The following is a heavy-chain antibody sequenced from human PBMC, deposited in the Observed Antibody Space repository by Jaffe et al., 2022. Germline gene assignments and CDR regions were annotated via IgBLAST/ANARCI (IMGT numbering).Heavy chain of an antibody. CDR1: GFTFSSYW. Sequence: EVQLVESGGGLVQPGGSLRLSCAASGFTFSSYWMHWVRQAPGKGLVWVSRINSDGSSTSYADSVKGRFTISRDNAKNTLYLQMNSLRAEDTAVYYCARDPGTTVTTWYFDLWGRGTLVTVSS. J-gene: IGHJ2*01. V-gene: IGHV3-74*01. CDR2: INSDGSST. D-gene: IGHD4-17*01. CDR3: ARDPGTTVTTWYFDL.